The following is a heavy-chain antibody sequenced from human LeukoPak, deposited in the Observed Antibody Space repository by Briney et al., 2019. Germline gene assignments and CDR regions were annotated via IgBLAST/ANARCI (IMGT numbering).Heavy chain of an antibody. CDR1: GFTFDDCA. D-gene: IGHD1-26*01. V-gene: IGHV3-20*04. CDR2: INWNGGST. J-gene: IGHJ3*02. Sequence: PGGSLRLSCAASGFTFDDCAMSWVRQAPGKGLEWVSSINWNGGSTGYADSVKGRFTISRDNAKNSLYLQMDSLRAEDTALYYCAKEGGALLGVAFDIWGQGTMVTVSS. CDR3: AKEGGALLGVAFDI.